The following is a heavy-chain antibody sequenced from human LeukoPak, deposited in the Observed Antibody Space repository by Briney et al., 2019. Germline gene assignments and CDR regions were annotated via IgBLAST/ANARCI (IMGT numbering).Heavy chain of an antibody. CDR3: AKDRVGSTEDALDV. V-gene: IGHV3-23*01. D-gene: IGHD1-26*01. Sequence: GGSLRLSCATSRFTFSSYAMTWVRQAPGKGLEWVSVISGSGGDTYYADSVKGRFTISRDNSKNTLYLQINSLRAEDTAVYYCAKDRVGSTEDALDVWGQGTVVTVSS. CDR1: RFTFSSYA. CDR2: ISGSGGDT. J-gene: IGHJ3*01.